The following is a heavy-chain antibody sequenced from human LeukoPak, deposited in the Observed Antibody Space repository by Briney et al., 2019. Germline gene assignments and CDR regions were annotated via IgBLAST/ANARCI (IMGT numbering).Heavy chain of an antibody. CDR1: GFTFDDYA. V-gene: IGHV3-74*01. Sequence: PGGSLRLSCAASGFTFDDYAMHWVRQAPGKGLVWVSYISTDGSTTNYADSVKGRFTISRDNAKNTLYLQMNSLRAEDTAVYYCARPWGTTVTTDHWGQGTLVTVSS. D-gene: IGHD4-17*01. CDR2: ISTDGSTT. CDR3: ARPWGTTVTTDH. J-gene: IGHJ4*02.